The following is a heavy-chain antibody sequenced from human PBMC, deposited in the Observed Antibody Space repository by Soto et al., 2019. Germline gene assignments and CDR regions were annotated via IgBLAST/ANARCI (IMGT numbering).Heavy chain of an antibody. CDR2: ICHGGGA. CDR3: AGYSNSWSKYVKH. D-gene: IGHD6-13*01. CDR1: GGSFSGYC. V-gene: IGHV4-34*01. Sequence: VQLQQWGAGLLKPSETLSLTCAVYGGSFSGYCWSWIRQTPGERLEWVGDICHGGGANYNPSLKSRVSVAMDPSKSQFSLKLNSVMAADTAVYYCAGYSNSWSKYVKHWVRGSLVTVSS. J-gene: IGHJ1*01.